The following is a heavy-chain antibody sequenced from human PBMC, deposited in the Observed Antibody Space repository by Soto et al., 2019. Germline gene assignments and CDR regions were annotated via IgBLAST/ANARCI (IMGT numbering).Heavy chain of an antibody. J-gene: IGHJ5*02. V-gene: IGHV1-18*04. D-gene: IGHD2-15*01. Sequence: ASVKVACKASGYTFTSYGISWVRQAPGQGLEWMGWISAYNGNTNYAQKLQVRVTMTTDTSTSTAYMELRSVRSDDTAVYYCARVISGGSDPEGFDPWGQGTLATVSS. CDR3: ARVISGGSDPEGFDP. CDR1: GYTFTSYG. CDR2: ISAYNGNT.